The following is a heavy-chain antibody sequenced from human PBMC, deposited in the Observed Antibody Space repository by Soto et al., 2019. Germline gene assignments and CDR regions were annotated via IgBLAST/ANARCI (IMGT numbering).Heavy chain of an antibody. CDR2: IYYSGST. CDR1: GDSISSSTYY. D-gene: IGHD2-15*01. J-gene: IGHJ4*02. V-gene: IGHV4-39*01. Sequence: QLQLQESGPGLVKPSETLSLTCTVSGDSISSSTYYWGWIRQPPGKGLEWIGSIYYSGSTYYNPSLKRRVTISVDTSKNQFSLKLSSVTAADTAVYYCARHGLGYCSGGSCRYFDYWGQGTLVTVSS. CDR3: ARHGLGYCSGGSCRYFDY.